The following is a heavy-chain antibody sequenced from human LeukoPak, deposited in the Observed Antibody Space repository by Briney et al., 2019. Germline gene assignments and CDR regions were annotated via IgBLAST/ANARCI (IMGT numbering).Heavy chain of an antibody. CDR2: ISGSGGST. Sequence: GGSLRLSCAASGFTFGSYAMSWVRQAPGKGLEWVSAISGSGGSTHYADSVKGRFTISRDNSKNTLYLQMNSLRAEDTAVYYCAKWIQLWLLDYWGQGTLVTVSS. CDR1: GFTFGSYA. CDR3: AKWIQLWLLDY. V-gene: IGHV3-23*01. J-gene: IGHJ4*02. D-gene: IGHD5-18*01.